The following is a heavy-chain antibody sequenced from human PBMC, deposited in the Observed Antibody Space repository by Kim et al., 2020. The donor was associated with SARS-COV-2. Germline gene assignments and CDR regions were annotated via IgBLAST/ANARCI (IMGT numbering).Heavy chain of an antibody. CDR2: NP. V-gene: IGHV7-4-1*02. CDR3: ARDNGDYVRH. J-gene: IGHJ4*02. Sequence: NPTYAQSFTGLFVFTLDTSVSTAYLQISSLKAEDTAVYYCARDNGDYVRHWGQGTLVTVSS. D-gene: IGHD4-17*01.